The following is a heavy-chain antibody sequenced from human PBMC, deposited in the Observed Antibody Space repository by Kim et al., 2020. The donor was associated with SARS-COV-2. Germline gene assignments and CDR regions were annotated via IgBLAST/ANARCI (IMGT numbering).Heavy chain of an antibody. CDR2: ISSSSSYI. D-gene: IGHD2-8*01. Sequence: GGSLRLSCAASGFTFSSYSMNWVRQAPGKGLEWVSSISSSSSYIYYADSVKGRFTISRDNAKNSLYLQMNSLRAEDTAVYYCARARQRMGYFDYWGQGTLVTVSS. CDR1: GFTFSSYS. CDR3: ARARQRMGYFDY. V-gene: IGHV3-21*01. J-gene: IGHJ4*02.